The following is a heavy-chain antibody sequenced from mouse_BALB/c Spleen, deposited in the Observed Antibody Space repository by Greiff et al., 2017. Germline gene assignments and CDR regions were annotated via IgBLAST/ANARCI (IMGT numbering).Heavy chain of an antibody. CDR2: ISSGGST. CDR1: GFTFSSYA. Sequence: EVQLVESGGGLVKPGGSLKLSCAASGFTFSSYAMSWVRQTPEKRLEWVASISSGGSTYYPDSVKGRFTISRDNARNILYLQMSSLRSEDTAMYYCAREDYWYFDVWGAGTTVTVSS. CDR3: AREDYWYFDV. J-gene: IGHJ1*01. V-gene: IGHV5-6-5*01.